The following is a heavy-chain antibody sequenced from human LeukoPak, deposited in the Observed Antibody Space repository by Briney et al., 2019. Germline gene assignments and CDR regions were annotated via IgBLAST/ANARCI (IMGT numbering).Heavy chain of an antibody. V-gene: IGHV4-38-2*02. CDR3: ARGDSSGSRY. Sequence: SETLSLTCTVSGYSISSGYYWGWIRQPPGKGLEWIGSIYHSGSTYYNPSLKSRVTISVDTSKNQFSLKLSSVTAADTAVYYCARGDSSGSRYWGQGTLVTVSS. D-gene: IGHD6-19*01. J-gene: IGHJ4*02. CDR2: IYHSGST. CDR1: GYSISSGYY.